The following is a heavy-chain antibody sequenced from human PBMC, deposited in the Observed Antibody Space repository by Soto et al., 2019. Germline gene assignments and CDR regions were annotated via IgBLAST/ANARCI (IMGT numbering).Heavy chain of an antibody. CDR2: IRPHNGDT. CDR3: ARARSRWYDF. Sequence: QVQLVQSAAEVGKPGASVKGSCKASGYTFTTILLSWVRQAPGQGLEWMGWIRPHNGDTQYAQKFQGRVTMTADTSTTTAYMEVRSLRPDNTLVFYCARARSRWYDFWGQGTLVTVSS. J-gene: IGHJ5*01. V-gene: IGHV1-18*01. D-gene: IGHD6-19*01. CDR1: GYTFTTIL.